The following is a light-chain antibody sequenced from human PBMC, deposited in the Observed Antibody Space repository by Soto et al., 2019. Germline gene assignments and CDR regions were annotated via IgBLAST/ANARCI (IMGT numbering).Light chain of an antibody. CDR1: ESDFATHNS. V-gene: IGLV2-18*02. J-gene: IGLJ1*01. CDR3: SSYISSITSHV. Sequence: QSALTQPPSVSGSPGQSVSISCTGSESDFATHNSVSWYQQAPGTAPKLFIFEVNHRPSGVPDRFSESKSGNTASLTISGLRPEDEADYYCSSYISSITSHVFGTGTKLTVL. CDR2: EVN.